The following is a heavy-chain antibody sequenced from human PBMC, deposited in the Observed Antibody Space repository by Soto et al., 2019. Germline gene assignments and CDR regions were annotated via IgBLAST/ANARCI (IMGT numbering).Heavy chain of an antibody. Sequence: DVNLVQSGGGSVQPGGSLRLSCVASGFDFSDYAMSWVRQTPGKGLQWVSGGGGSNDDKNYADFVRDRFDVSRDNSKKTLYLQINSLRGEDTGVYYCAKDGIPRNGVWDYFDIWGQGTRVTVSS. J-gene: IGHJ3*02. CDR2: GGGSNDDK. CDR3: AKDGIPRNGVWDYFDI. V-gene: IGHV3-23*04. D-gene: IGHD2-8*01. CDR1: GFDFSDYA.